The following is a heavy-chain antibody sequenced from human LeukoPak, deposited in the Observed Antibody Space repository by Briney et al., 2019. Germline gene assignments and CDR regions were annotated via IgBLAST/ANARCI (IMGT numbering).Heavy chain of an antibody. V-gene: IGHV3-30-3*01. Sequence: GGSLRLSCAASGFTFSSYAMHWVRQAPGKGLEWVAVISYDGDNEYYADSVKGQFTISRDNSKDRLYLQMNSLRPEDTAMYYCARVRGGRSWYYYGMDVWGRGTTVTVSS. D-gene: IGHD3-16*01. CDR2: ISYDGDNE. CDR3: ARVRGGRSWYYYGMDV. J-gene: IGHJ6*02. CDR1: GFTFSSYA.